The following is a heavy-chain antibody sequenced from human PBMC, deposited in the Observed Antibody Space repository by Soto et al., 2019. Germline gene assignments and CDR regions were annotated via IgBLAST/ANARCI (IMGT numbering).Heavy chain of an antibody. CDR2: IRSKANSYAT. Sequence: GGSLRLSCAASGFTFSGSAMHWVRQASGKGLEWVGRIRSKANSYATAYAASVKGRFTISRDDSKNTAYLQMNSLKTEGTAVYYCTTMGCSSTSCQDCYYYGMDVWGQGTTVTVSS. CDR3: TTMGCSSTSCQDCYYYGMDV. CDR1: GFTFSGSA. J-gene: IGHJ6*02. D-gene: IGHD2-2*01. V-gene: IGHV3-73*01.